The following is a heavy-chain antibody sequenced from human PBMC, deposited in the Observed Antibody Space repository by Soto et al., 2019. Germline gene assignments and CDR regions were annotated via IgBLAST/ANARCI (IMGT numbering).Heavy chain of an antibody. Sequence: TGGSLRLSCAASGFTFSSYAMHWVRQAPGKGVEWVAVIFYGGSNTYYADSVKGRFTISRDNSKNTLYLQMNSLRAEDTAVYYCARDMSSHYYYYYGMDVWGQGTTVTVS. CDR3: ARDMSSHYYYYYGMDV. CDR1: GFTFSSYA. D-gene: IGHD3-10*02. V-gene: IGHV3-30*14. CDR2: IFYGGSNT. J-gene: IGHJ6*02.